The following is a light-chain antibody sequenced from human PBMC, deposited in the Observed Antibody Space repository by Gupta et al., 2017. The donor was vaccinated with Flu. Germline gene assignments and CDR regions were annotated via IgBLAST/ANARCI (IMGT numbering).Light chain of an antibody. J-gene: IGLJ1*01. V-gene: IGLV3-19*01. CDR1: SVRSYY. Sequence: SSEVTQDPAVSVALGQPVRITCQGDSVRSYYASWYQQKPGPAPLLVIYGKNNRPSGTPDRFSGSSSGNTAPLTITGAQAEDEADYYCISRDSSGTSYVFGTGTKVTVL. CDR3: ISRDSSGTSYV. CDR2: GKN.